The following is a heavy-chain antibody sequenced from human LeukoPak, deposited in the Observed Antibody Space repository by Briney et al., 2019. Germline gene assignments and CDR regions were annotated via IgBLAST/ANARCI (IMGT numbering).Heavy chain of an antibody. D-gene: IGHD1-26*01. CDR2: IYYSGTT. J-gene: IGHJ4*02. V-gene: IGHV4-59*01. Sequence: SETLSLTCTVSGGSMSSYYWSWIRQPPGKGLEWIGYIYYSGTTNYNPSLKSRVSMSVDTSKNQFSLKLSSVTAADTAVYYCARIVGATYYFDYWGQGTLVTVSS. CDR3: ARIVGATYYFDY. CDR1: GGSMSSYY.